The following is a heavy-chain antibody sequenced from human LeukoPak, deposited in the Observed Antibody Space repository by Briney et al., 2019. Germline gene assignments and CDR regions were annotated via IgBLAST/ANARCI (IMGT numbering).Heavy chain of an antibody. CDR1: GFTFSDYY. V-gene: IGHV3-11*04. CDR3: ARGDYYDMYYFDY. J-gene: IGHJ4*02. Sequence: GGSLRLSCAASGFTFSDYYMSWIRQAPGKGLEWVSYISSSGSTIYYADSVKGRFTISRDNAKNSLYLQMDSLRAEDTAVYYCARGDYYDMYYFDYWGQGTLVTVSS. D-gene: IGHD3-22*01. CDR2: ISSSGSTI.